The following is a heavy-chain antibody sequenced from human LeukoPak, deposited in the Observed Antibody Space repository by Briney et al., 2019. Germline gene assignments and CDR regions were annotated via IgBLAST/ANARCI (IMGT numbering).Heavy chain of an antibody. CDR3: ARAIAAAGTGWDYYYGMDV. V-gene: IGHV3-64*01. Sequence: PGGSLRLSCAASGFTFSSYAMHWVRQAPGKGLEYVSAISSNGGSTYYANSVKGRFTISRDNSKNTLYLQMGSLRAEDMAVYYCARAIAAAGTGWDYYYGMDVWGQGTTVTVSS. J-gene: IGHJ6*02. CDR2: ISSNGGST. D-gene: IGHD6-13*01. CDR1: GFTFSSYA.